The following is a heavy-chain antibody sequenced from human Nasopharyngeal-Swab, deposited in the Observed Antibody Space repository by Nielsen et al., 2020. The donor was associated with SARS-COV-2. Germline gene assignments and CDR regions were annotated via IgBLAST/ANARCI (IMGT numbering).Heavy chain of an antibody. CDR1: GFTVSSNY. D-gene: IGHD3-22*01. CDR3: ARDSLDYYDSSGLGY. V-gene: IGHV3-53*01. Sequence: GGSLRLSCAASGFTVSSNYMSWVRQAPGKGLEWVSVIYSGGSTYYADSVKGRFTISRDNSKNTLYLQMNSLRAEDTAVYYCARDSLDYYDSSGLGYWGQGTLVTVSS. J-gene: IGHJ4*02. CDR2: IYSGGST.